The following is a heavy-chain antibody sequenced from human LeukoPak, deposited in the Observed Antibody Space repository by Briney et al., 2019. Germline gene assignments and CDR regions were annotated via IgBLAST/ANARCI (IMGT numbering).Heavy chain of an antibody. CDR2: INHSGST. V-gene: IGHV4-34*01. CDR1: GGSFSGYY. CDR3: AKNVGFYDILTGYARYYFDY. D-gene: IGHD3-9*01. Sequence: SETLSLTCAVYGGSFSGYYWSWIRQPPGKGLDWIGEINHSGSTNYNPSLKSRVTILVDTSKNQFSLKLSSVTAADTAVYYCAKNVGFYDILTGYARYYFDYWGQGTLVTVSS. J-gene: IGHJ4*02.